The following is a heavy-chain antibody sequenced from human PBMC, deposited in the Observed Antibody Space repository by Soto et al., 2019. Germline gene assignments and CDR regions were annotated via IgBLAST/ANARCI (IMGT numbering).Heavy chain of an antibody. Sequence: QVQLVESGGGVVQPGRSLRLSCAASGFTFSTHAMHWVRQAPGKGLECVAIVSFDGSNKYYADSVKGRFTISRDNSKNTLYLQMSGLTPEDTAVYYCARDQSGITTTGGGRIDHWGQGTLVNVSS. CDR1: GFTFSTHA. D-gene: IGHD1-20*01. CDR3: ARDQSGITTTGGGRIDH. J-gene: IGHJ4*02. CDR2: VSFDGSNK. V-gene: IGHV3-30-3*01.